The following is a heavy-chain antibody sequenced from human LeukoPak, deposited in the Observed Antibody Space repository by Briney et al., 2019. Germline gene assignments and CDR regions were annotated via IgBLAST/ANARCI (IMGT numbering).Heavy chain of an antibody. CDR1: GASIRTYF. Sequence: SETLSLTCTVSGASIRTYFWSWFRQPAGKGLEWIGRVHSNGDTYYNPSLESRVTVSMDTSKNQFALNLPSLTAADTAVYYCARDIGLAHWGQGTLVTVSS. V-gene: IGHV4-4*07. CDR3: ARDIGLAH. J-gene: IGHJ4*02. D-gene: IGHD3-16*02. CDR2: VHSNGDT.